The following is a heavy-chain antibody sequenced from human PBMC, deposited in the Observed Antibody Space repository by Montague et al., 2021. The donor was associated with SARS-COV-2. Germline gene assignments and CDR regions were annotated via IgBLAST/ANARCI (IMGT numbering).Heavy chain of an antibody. J-gene: IGHJ4*02. CDR3: ARGSVGGYYFDY. CDR2: ISYDGSNA. V-gene: IGHV3-33*01. Sequence: SLRLSCAASGFIFSSYGMHWVRQAPGKGLEWVAHISYDGSNANYAASVKGRFTISRDNSKNTLYLQMNSLRAEDTAVYYCARGSVGGYYFDYWGQGTLVTVSS. CDR1: GFIFSSYG. D-gene: IGHD1-26*01.